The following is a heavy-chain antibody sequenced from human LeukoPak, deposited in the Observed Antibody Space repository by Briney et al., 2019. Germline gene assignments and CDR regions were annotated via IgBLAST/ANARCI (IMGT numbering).Heavy chain of an antibody. D-gene: IGHD6-19*01. Sequence: GGSLRLSCAASGFTFDDYAMHWVRQAPGKGLEWVSGISGNSGSIGYADSVKGRFTISRDNAKNSLYLQMNSLRAEDTALYYCARRYSSGWYYDYWGQGTLVTVSS. J-gene: IGHJ4*02. V-gene: IGHV3-9*01. CDR2: ISGNSGSI. CDR3: ARRYSSGWYYDY. CDR1: GFTFDDYA.